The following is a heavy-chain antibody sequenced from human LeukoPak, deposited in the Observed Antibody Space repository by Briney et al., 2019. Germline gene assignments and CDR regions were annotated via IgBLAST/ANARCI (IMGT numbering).Heavy chain of an antibody. J-gene: IGHJ4*02. Sequence: GGSLRLPCAASGFTFSSYAMSWVRQAPGKGLEWVSAISCNGGRTYYAASVKGRFTISRNNYKNTLYLQMNSLRAEDTAVHDCAKDRGMATMRAFDYWGQGTLVTVSS. D-gene: IGHD5-24*01. CDR2: ISCNGGRT. V-gene: IGHV3-23*01. CDR1: GFTFSSYA. CDR3: AKDRGMATMRAFDY.